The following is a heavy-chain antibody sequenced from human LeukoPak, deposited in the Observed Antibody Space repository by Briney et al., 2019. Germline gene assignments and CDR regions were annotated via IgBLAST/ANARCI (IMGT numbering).Heavy chain of an antibody. CDR1: GFTFSSYG. D-gene: IGHD3-10*01. Sequence: PGGSLRLSCAASGFTFSSYGMHWVRQAPGKGLEWVAFIRYDGSNKYYADSVKGRFTISRDNSKNTLYLQMNSLRAEDTAVYYCAKDPLWFGELLSPYYFDYWGQGTLVTVSS. CDR3: AKDPLWFGELLSPYYFDY. CDR2: IRYDGSNK. J-gene: IGHJ4*02. V-gene: IGHV3-30*02.